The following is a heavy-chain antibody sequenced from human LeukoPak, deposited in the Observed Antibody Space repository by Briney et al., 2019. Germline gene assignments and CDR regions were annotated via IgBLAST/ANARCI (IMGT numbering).Heavy chain of an antibody. CDR1: GDSGSINSAA. J-gene: IGHJ5*02. CDR2: TYYRSKWYN. Sequence: SQTLSLTCALSGDSGSINSAAWNWIRQSPSKGLEWLGGTYYRSKWYNDYAVSVKSRITINPDTAKNQFSLQLISVTPEDTAVYYCARATPHWFDPWGQGTLVTVSS. V-gene: IGHV6-1*01. CDR3: ARATPHWFDP.